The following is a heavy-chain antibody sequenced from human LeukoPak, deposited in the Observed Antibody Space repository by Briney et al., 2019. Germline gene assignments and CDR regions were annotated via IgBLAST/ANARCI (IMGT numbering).Heavy chain of an antibody. D-gene: IGHD6-19*01. CDR3: AKNQGQWLVPVDY. CDR1: GFTFSNYA. CDR2: MSGGGGST. J-gene: IGHJ4*02. Sequence: TGGSLRLSCASSGFTFSNYAMSWVRQAPAKGLEWVSSMSGGGGSTYYADSVKGRLTISRDNSKNTLYLQMNNLRAEDTALYYCAKNQGQWLVPVDYWGQGTLVTVSS. V-gene: IGHV3-23*01.